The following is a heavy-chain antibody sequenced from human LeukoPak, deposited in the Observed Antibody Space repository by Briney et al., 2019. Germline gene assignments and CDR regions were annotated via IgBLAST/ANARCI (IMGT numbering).Heavy chain of an antibody. CDR3: AREAAIAGDEDAFDI. CDR1: GGSISSYY. D-gene: IGHD6-13*01. J-gene: IGHJ3*02. V-gene: IGHV4-59*01. Sequence: PSETLSLTCTVSGGSISSYYWSWIRQPPGKGLEWIGYIYYSGSTNYNPSLKSRVTISVDTSKNQFSLKLSSVTAADTAVYCCAREAAIAGDEDAFDIWGQGTMVTVSS. CDR2: IYYSGST.